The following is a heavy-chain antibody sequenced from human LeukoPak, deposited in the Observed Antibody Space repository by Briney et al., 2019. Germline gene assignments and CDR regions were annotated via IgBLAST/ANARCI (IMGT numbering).Heavy chain of an antibody. D-gene: IGHD3-3*02. CDR2: IIPIFGTA. CDR3: ARSHFWSAHAFDI. V-gene: IGHV1-69*13. J-gene: IGHJ3*02. CDR1: GGTFSSYA. Sequence: SVKVSCKASGGTFSSYAISWVRQAPGQGLEWMGGIIPIFGTANYAQKFQGRVTITADESTSTAYMELSSLRSEDTAVYYCARSHFWSAHAFDIWGQGTMVTVSS.